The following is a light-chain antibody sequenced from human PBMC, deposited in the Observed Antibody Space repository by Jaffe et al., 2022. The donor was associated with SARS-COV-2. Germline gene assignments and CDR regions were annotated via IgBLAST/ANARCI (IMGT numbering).Light chain of an antibody. Sequence: QSVLTQPPSVSGAPGQRVTISCTGSSSNIGGGYDVHWYQQLPGTAPKLLIYDNVNRPLGVPDRFSGSRSGTSAYLAITGLQAEDEADYYCQSYDISLFGSVFGTGTKVTVL. CDR3: QSYDISLFGSV. CDR1: SSNIGGGYD. J-gene: IGLJ1*01. V-gene: IGLV1-40*01. CDR2: DNV.